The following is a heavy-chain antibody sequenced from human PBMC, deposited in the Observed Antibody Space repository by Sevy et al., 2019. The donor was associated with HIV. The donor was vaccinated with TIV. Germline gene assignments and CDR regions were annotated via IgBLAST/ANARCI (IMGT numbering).Heavy chain of an antibody. CDR2: ISGSGGGT. V-gene: IGHV3-23*01. J-gene: IGHJ5*02. CDR1: GFTFSSYA. D-gene: IGHD2-2*01. CDR3: SSRGGSIVVVPAANWFDP. Sequence: GGSLRLSCAASGFTFSSYAMSWIRQAPGKGLEWVSAISGSGGGTYYADSVKGRFTISRDNSKNTLYLQMNSLRAEDTAVYYCSSRGGSIVVVPAANWFDPWGQGTLVTVSS.